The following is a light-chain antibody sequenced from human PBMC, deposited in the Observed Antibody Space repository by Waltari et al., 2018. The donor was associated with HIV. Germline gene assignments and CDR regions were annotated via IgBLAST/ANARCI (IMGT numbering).Light chain of an antibody. CDR3: GSYAGNSTGV. J-gene: IGLJ1*01. V-gene: IGLV2-23*02. Sequence: QSALTQPASVSGSPGQSITISCTGTSSDVGSYNLVSWYQQHPGKAPKPLIYEVNKLPSGVSNGFSGSKAGNTSSLTIAGLQAEDEADYCCGSYAGNSTGVFGTETKVTV. CDR1: SSDVGSYNL. CDR2: EVN.